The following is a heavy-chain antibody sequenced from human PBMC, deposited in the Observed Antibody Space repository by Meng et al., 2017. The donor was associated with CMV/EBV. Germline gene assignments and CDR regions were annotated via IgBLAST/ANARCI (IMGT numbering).Heavy chain of an antibody. V-gene: IGHV3-74*03. D-gene: IGHD7-27*01. CDR3: GRDLTGERDQ. CDR1: GFPFMPYW. J-gene: IGHJ4*02. Sequence: LVESREGLVPPGLSLRLSCADSGFPFMPYWMHCLLQVPVAGPVWVSRINTDGSFTSYADSVKGRFTISRDNAKNTLYLHMHGLRVDDSAVYYCGRDLTGERDQWGQGTLVTVSS. CDR2: INTDGSFT.